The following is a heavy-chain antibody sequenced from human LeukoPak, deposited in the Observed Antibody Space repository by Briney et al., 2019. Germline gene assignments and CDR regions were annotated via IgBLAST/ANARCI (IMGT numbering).Heavy chain of an antibody. D-gene: IGHD2-15*01. Sequence: PGGSLRLSCAASGFTFSSYEMNWVRQAPGKGLEWVSYISSSGSTIYYADSVKGRFTISRDNAKNSLYLQMNSLRAEDTAVYYCAREDMGYCSGGSCYRAWFDPWGQGTLVIVSS. V-gene: IGHV3-48*03. CDR3: AREDMGYCSGGSCYRAWFDP. J-gene: IGHJ5*02. CDR1: GFTFSSYE. CDR2: ISSSGSTI.